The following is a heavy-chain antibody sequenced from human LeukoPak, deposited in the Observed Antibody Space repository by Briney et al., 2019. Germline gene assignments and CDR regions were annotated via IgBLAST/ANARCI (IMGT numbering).Heavy chain of an antibody. CDR1: GFTFSGYS. CDR2: ISSSSSTI. J-gene: IGHJ3*02. Sequence: GGSLRLSCAASGFTFSGYSMNWVRQAPGKGLEWVSYISSSSSTIYYADSVKGRFTISRDNAKNSLYLQMNSLRAEDTAVYYCARLTISDAFDIWGQGTMVTVSS. CDR3: ARLTISDAFDI. V-gene: IGHV3-48*01. D-gene: IGHD3-9*01.